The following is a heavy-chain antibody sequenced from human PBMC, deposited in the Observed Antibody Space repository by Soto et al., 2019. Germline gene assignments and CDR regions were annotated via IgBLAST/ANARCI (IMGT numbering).Heavy chain of an antibody. Sequence: GASVKVSCKASGYTFTSYGISWVRQAPGQGLEWMGWINPNSGGTHYAQKFQGWVTMTRDTSISTAYMELSRLRSDDTAVYYCARAIAATRDYYYGMDVWGQGTTVTVSS. V-gene: IGHV1-2*04. CDR2: INPNSGGT. CDR1: GYTFTSYG. D-gene: IGHD2-15*01. CDR3: ARAIAATRDYYYGMDV. J-gene: IGHJ6*02.